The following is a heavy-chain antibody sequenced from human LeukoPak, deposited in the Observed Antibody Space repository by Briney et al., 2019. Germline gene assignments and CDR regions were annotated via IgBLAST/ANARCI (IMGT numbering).Heavy chain of an antibody. D-gene: IGHD3-9*01. J-gene: IGHJ3*02. CDR2: INPSGGST. V-gene: IGHV1-46*01. CDR1: GYTFTSYY. CDR3: ARARGGLRYFDWPRCDVFNI. Sequence: ASVKVSCKASGYTFTSYYMHWVRQAPGQGLEWMGIINPSGGSTSYAQKFQGRVTMTRDTSTSTVYMELSSLRSEDTAVYYCARARGGLRYFDWPRCDVFNIGGKGKRVTVSS.